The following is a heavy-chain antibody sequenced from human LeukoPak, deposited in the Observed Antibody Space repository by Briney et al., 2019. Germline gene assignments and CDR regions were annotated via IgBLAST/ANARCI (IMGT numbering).Heavy chain of an antibody. CDR3: ARDRDSMAKIDY. CDR2: FDPEDGET. J-gene: IGHJ4*02. CDR1: GYTLTELS. Sequence: ASVKVSCKVSGYTLTELSMHWVRQAPGKGLEWMGGFDPEDGETIYAQKFQGRVTMTTDTSTSTAYMELRSLRSDDTAVYYCARDRDSMAKIDYWGQGTLVTVSS. D-gene: IGHD3-22*01. V-gene: IGHV1-24*01.